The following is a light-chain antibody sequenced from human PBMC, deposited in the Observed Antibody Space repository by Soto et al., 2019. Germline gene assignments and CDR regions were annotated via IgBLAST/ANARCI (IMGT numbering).Light chain of an antibody. J-gene: IGLJ1*01. CDR2: EVS. V-gene: IGLV2-14*01. CDR3: SSYTSSSTPYV. Sequence: QSALTQPASVSGSPGQSITISCTGTSSDVGDYNYVSWYQQHPGKAPKLMIYEVSNRPSGVSNRFSGSKSGNTASLTISGLQAEDEADYYCSSYTSSSTPYVFGTGTKATVL. CDR1: SSDVGDYNY.